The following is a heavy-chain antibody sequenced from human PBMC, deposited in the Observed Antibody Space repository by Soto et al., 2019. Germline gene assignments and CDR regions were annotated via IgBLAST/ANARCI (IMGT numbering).Heavy chain of an antibody. D-gene: IGHD2-15*01. Sequence: SGGSLRLSCAASGLSFSTSFMNWVRQAPGKGLEWVSYISGSSSSIYYADSVKGRFTISRDNAMNSLFLQMNSLRDEDSAVYYCATGPIYSSIDNWGHGTQVTVSS. CDR2: ISGSSSSI. J-gene: IGHJ4*01. V-gene: IGHV3-48*02. CDR3: ATGPIYSSIDN. CDR1: GLSFSTSF.